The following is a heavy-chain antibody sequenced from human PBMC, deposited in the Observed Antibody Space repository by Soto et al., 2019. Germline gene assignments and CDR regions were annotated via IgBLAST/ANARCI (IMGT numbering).Heavy chain of an antibody. CDR3: ARDARLHYDSSGYHDAFDI. CDR1: GFTFSDYY. J-gene: IGHJ3*02. V-gene: IGHV3-11*06. Sequence: QVQLVESGGSLVKPGGSVRLSCAASGFTFSDYYMSWIRQAPGKGLEWVSYISGSSSYTNYADSVKGRFTISRDNAKNSLYLQMNSLRAEDTAVYYCARDARLHYDSSGYHDAFDIWGQGTMVTVSS. D-gene: IGHD3-22*01. CDR2: ISGSSSYT.